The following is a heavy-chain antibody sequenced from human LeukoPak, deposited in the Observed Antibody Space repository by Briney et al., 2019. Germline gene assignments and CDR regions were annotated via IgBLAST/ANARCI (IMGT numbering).Heavy chain of an antibody. CDR1: GFSVNSDY. D-gene: IGHD3-22*01. J-gene: IGHJ4*02. CDR2: IYSAGTT. CDR3: AKASAMIVVVSKHFDY. V-gene: IGHV3-66*01. Sequence: QTGRSLRLSRAASGFSVNSDYMSCVRQAPGKQLEWVSIIYSAGTTDYSASVKGRVTFYRDNSKNTLYLQMNSLRSEDTAVYYCAKASAMIVVVSKHFDYWGQGTLVTVSS.